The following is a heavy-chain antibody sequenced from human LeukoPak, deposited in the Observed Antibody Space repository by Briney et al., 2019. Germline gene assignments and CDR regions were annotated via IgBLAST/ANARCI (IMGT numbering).Heavy chain of an antibody. Sequence: ASVNVSCKSSVYTFTSYDINWVRQATGQGLDWMGWMNPNSGNTGYAQKFQGRVTMTRNTSISTAYMELSSLKSEDTAVYYCARVLDGGGIQLWWGGDAFDIWGQGTMVTVSS. D-gene: IGHD5-18*01. CDR1: VYTFTSYD. V-gene: IGHV1-8*01. J-gene: IGHJ3*02. CDR3: ARVLDGGGIQLWWGGDAFDI. CDR2: MNPNSGNT.